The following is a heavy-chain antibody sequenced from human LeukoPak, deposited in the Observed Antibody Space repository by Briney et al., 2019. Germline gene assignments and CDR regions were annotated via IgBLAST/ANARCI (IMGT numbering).Heavy chain of an antibody. Sequence: GGSLRLSCAASGFTFSSYGMHWVRQAPGKGLEWVAVISYDGSNKYYADSVKGRFTISRDNSKNTLYLQMNSLRAEDTAVYYCAKDQAANYYYYYGMDVWGQGTLVTVSS. CDR2: ISYDGSNK. CDR1: GFTFSSYG. V-gene: IGHV3-30*18. J-gene: IGHJ6*02. D-gene: IGHD6-25*01. CDR3: AKDQAANYYYYYGMDV.